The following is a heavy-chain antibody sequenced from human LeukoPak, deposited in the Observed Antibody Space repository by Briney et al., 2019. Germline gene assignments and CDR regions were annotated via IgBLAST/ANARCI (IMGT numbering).Heavy chain of an antibody. CDR1: GVSITSYY. CDR2: IYTRGST. Sequence: SETLSLTCTVSGVSITSYYWSWIRQPAGKGLEWIGRIYTRGSTSYSPSLRSLVTLSVDTSKTQFSLRLSSVTAADTAVYYCAGEGHYYDDTGYYYGGEDYWGQGTLVTVSS. D-gene: IGHD3-22*01. V-gene: IGHV4-4*07. CDR3: AGEGHYYDDTGYYYGGEDY. J-gene: IGHJ4*02.